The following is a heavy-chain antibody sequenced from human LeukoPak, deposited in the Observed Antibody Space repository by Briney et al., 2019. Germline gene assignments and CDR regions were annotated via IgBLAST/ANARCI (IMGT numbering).Heavy chain of an antibody. D-gene: IGHD4-23*01. CDR2: INHSGST. V-gene: IGHV4-34*01. Sequence: SETLSLTCAVYGGSFSGYYWSWIRQPPGKGLEWIGEINHSGSTNYNPSLKSRATISVDTSKNQSSLKLSSVTAADTAVYYCAKLLRPGTRQVGIWGQGTLVTVSS. J-gene: IGHJ4*02. CDR1: GGSFSGYY. CDR3: AKLLRPGTRQVGI.